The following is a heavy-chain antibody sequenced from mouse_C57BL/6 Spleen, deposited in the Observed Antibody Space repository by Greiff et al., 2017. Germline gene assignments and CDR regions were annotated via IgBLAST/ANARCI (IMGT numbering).Heavy chain of an antibody. CDR2: INPSNGGT. D-gene: IGHD1-1*01. Sequence: VQLQQSGTELVKPGASVKLSCKASGYTFTSYWMHWVKQRPGQGLEWIGKINPSNGGTNYNEKFKSKATLTVYKSSSTAYMQLSSLTSEDSAVYYFARNHYYRSSTGYYDVWGTGTTVTVSS. CDR3: ARNHYYRSSTGYYDV. J-gene: IGHJ1*03. V-gene: IGHV1-53*01. CDR1: GYTFTSYW.